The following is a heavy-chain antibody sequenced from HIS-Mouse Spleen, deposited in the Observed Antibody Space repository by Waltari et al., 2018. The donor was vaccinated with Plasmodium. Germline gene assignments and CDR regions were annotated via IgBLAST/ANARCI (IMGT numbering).Heavy chain of an antibody. V-gene: IGHV1-2*02. D-gene: IGHD5-12*01. CDR3: AREGIRDGYKIDRDAFDI. J-gene: IGHJ3*02. CDR1: GYTFTGYY. CDR2: INPNSGGT. Sequence: QVQLVQSGAEVKKPGASVKVSCQASGYTFTGYYMHWVRQAPGQGLEWMGWINPNSGGTNYAQKFQGRVTMTRDTSISTAYMELSRLRSDDTAVYYCAREGIRDGYKIDRDAFDIWGQGTMVTVSS.